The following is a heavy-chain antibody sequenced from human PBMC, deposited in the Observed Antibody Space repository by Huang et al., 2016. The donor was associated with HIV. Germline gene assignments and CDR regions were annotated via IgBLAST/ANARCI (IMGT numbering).Heavy chain of an antibody. CDR1: GFTFSSYW. D-gene: IGHD7-27*01. CDR3: ARGTRLTGLWYFDL. J-gene: IGHJ2*01. Sequence: EVQLVESGGGLVQPGGSLRLSCAASGFTFSSYWMHWVRQAPGKGLGWVSRIKGDGRSTNYADSVKGRFTISRDNAKNTLYVQVNSLRAEDTAVYCCARGTRLTGLWYFDLWGRGTLVIVSS. CDR2: IKGDGRST. V-gene: IGHV3-74*01.